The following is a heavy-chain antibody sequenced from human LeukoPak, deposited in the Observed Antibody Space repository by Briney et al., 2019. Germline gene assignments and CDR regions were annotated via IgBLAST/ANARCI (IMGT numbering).Heavy chain of an antibody. CDR1: GFTFSSYW. CDR3: ARDFGRWFIDY. Sequence: GGSLRLSCAASGFTFSSYWMSWVRQAPGKGLEWVANIKQDGSEKYYVDSVKGRFTISRDNAKSSLYLQMNSLRAEDTAVYYCARDFGRWFIDYWGQGTLVTVSS. CDR2: IKQDGSEK. D-gene: IGHD4-23*01. J-gene: IGHJ4*02. V-gene: IGHV3-7*01.